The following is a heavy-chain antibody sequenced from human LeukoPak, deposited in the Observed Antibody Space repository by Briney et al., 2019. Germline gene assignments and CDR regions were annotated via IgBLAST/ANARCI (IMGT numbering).Heavy chain of an antibody. CDR3: ASRFISNWFDP. CDR2: IYYSGST. CDR1: GGSISSYY. J-gene: IGHJ5*02. D-gene: IGHD3-3*01. V-gene: IGHV4-59*06. Sequence: SETLSLTCTVSGGSISSYYWSWIRQPPGKGLEWIGYIYYSGSTYYNPSLKSRVTISVDTSKNQFSLKLSSVTAADTAVYYCASRFISNWFDPWGQGTLVTVSS.